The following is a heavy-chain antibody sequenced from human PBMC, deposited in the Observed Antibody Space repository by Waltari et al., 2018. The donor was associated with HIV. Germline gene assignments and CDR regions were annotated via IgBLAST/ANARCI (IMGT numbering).Heavy chain of an antibody. V-gene: IGHV3-53*02. CDR3: TGPDGDQGTSVTYYGMGV. CDR2: IYRGGDT. Sequence: EVELVATGGVLMRPGGSLRLSCATSGFVVRTTYLHWFRQASGKGLEWVSVIYRGGDTKYADSVKGRFLISRDNSKNTVFLQLNRLRVEDTAVYYCTGPDGDQGTSVTYYGMGVWGQGTTVTVSS. J-gene: IGHJ6*02. CDR1: GFVVRTTY. D-gene: IGHD4-17*01.